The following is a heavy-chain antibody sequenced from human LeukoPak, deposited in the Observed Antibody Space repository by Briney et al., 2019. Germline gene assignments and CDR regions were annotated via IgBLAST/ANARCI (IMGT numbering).Heavy chain of an antibody. D-gene: IGHD6-19*01. CDR1: GGSISSYY. Sequence: PSETLSLTCTVSGGSISSYYWSWIRHRPGRGLEWIGYIYYSGSTNYNPSLKSRVTISVDTSKNQFSLKLSSVTAADTAVYYCARAGKQWLVFDYWGQGTLVTVSS. CDR3: ARAGKQWLVFDY. J-gene: IGHJ4*02. V-gene: IGHV4-59*01. CDR2: IYYSGST.